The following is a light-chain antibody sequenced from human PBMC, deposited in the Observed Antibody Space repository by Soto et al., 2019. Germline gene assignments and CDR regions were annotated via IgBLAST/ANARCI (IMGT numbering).Light chain of an antibody. J-gene: IGKJ3*01. CDR1: QGISNY. V-gene: IGKV1-27*01. Sequence: DIQMTQSPSSLSASVGDRVTITCRASQGISNYIAWYQQKPGKAPKLLIYAASTLQSGVPSRFSGSGSGTDFTLTISSLQPEDVGTYSCQKYNSVPLVGPGTKVDIK. CDR2: AAS. CDR3: QKYNSVPL.